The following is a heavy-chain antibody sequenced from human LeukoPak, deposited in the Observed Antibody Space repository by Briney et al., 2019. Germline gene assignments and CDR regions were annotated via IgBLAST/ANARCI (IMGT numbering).Heavy chain of an antibody. CDR3: ARDLLAAAGLTNYYYYMDV. V-gene: IGHV4-59*12. CDR1: GGSMSHYY. Sequence: PSETLSLTCTVSGGSMSHYYWSWIRQPPGKGLEWIGYIYYSGSTKYNPSIKSRVTMSVDTSKNQFSLKLISVTAADTAVYYCARDLLAAAGLTNYYYYMDVWGKGTTVTVSS. CDR2: IYYSGST. J-gene: IGHJ6*03. D-gene: IGHD6-13*01.